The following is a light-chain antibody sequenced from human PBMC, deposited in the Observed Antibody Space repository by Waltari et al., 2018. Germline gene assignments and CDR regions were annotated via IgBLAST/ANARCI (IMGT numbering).Light chain of an antibody. V-gene: IGLV4-69*01. Sequence: QLVLTQSPSASASLGASVKLTCTLSSGHSSNVIAWLQQQPEKGPRYLMKVNSDRSHNKVDGIPVRVSGSSSGAERYLTISSRQSEDEADYYCQTGGHGTWVFGGGTKLTVL. CDR3: QTGGHGTWV. J-gene: IGLJ3*02. CDR2: VNSDRSH. CDR1: SGHSSNV.